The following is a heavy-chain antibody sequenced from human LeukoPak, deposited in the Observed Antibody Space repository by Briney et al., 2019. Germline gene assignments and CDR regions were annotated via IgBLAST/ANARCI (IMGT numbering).Heavy chain of an antibody. CDR2: ISSSSTYI. Sequence: GGSLRLSCAASGFTFRSYSMNWVRQAPGKGLEWVSSISSSSTYIYYADSVKGRFIISRDNAKNSLYLQMNSLRAEDTAVYYCARERTGFYAEYWGQGTLVTVSS. V-gene: IGHV3-21*01. J-gene: IGHJ4*02. D-gene: IGHD3/OR15-3a*01. CDR1: GFTFRSYS. CDR3: ARERTGFYAEY.